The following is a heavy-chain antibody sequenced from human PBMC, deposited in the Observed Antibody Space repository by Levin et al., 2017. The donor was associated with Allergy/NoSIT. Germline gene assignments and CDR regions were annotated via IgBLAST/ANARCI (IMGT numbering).Heavy chain of an antibody. CDR3: AILRGYKDC. D-gene: IGHD5-12*01. CDR2: INGSGGTT. CDR1: GFTFSRYA. Sequence: GGSLRLSCAASGFTFSRYAMNWVRQTPGKGLEWVSTINGSGGTTYYADSVKGRFTISRDNSKNTLYLQMNSLRAEDTALYYCAILRGYKDCWGQGTLVTVSS. J-gene: IGHJ4*02. V-gene: IGHV3-23*01.